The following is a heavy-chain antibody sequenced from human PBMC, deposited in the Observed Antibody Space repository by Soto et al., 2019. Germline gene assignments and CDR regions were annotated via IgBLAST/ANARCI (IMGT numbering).Heavy chain of an antibody. CDR2: IIPIFGTA. CDR1: GGTFSSYA. Sequence: QVQLVQSGAEVKKPGSSVKVSCKASGGTFSSYAISWVRQAPGQGLEWMGGIIPIFGTANYAQKFQGRVRVTAAESTSTAYMELSSLRSEVTAVYYCGRDRATVAGTPGFDYWGQGTLVTVSS. D-gene: IGHD6-19*01. CDR3: GRDRATVAGTPGFDY. J-gene: IGHJ4*02. V-gene: IGHV1-69*12.